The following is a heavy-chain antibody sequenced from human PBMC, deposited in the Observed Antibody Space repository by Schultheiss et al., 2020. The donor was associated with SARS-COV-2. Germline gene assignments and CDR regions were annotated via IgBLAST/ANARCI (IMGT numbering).Heavy chain of an antibody. CDR3: ATPTKGYSGYDWGAFDI. CDR2: IYTSGST. J-gene: IGHJ3*02. CDR1: GGSISTASYY. D-gene: IGHD5-12*01. V-gene: IGHV4-61*02. Sequence: SETLSLTCTVSGGSISTASYYWSWIRQPAGKGLEWIGRIYTSGSTNYNPSLKSRVTISVDTSKNQFSLKLSSVTAADTAVYYCATPTKGYSGYDWGAFDIWGQGTMVTVSS.